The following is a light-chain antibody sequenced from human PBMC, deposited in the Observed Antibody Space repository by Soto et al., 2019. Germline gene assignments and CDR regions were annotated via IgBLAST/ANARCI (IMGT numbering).Light chain of an antibody. Sequence: DNVMTQSPDSLAVSLGERATINCKSSQSVLYSSNNKNYLAWYQQKPGQPPKLLIYWASTRESGVPDRFSGSGSGTDYTLTISSRQAEDGAVDYCQQYYSTPYTFGQGTELEIK. CDR3: QQYYSTPYT. CDR1: QSVLYSSNNKNY. J-gene: IGKJ2*01. CDR2: WAS. V-gene: IGKV4-1*01.